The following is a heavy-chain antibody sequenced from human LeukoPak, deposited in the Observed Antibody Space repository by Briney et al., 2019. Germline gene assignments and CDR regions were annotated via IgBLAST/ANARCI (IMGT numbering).Heavy chain of an antibody. Sequence: SEPLSLTCAVYGGSFSGYYWRWIRQPPGKGLECVGQINHSGSTNYNPSRKGRVSISVDPSKYQLSLKLSSVTAADTDVYYCARVWGIQLWTKFVYWGQGTLVTVSS. CDR2: INHSGST. D-gene: IGHD5-18*01. J-gene: IGHJ4*02. CDR1: GGSFSGYY. V-gene: IGHV4-34*01. CDR3: ARVWGIQLWTKFVY.